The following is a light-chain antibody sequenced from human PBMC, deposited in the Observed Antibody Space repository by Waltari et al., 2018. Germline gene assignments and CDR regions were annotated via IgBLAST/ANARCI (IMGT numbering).Light chain of an antibody. J-gene: IGLJ1*01. CDR1: SLRSYY. V-gene: IGLV3-19*01. Sequence: SSELTQDPAVSVALGQTVRITCQGDSLRSYYASWYQQKPGRAPVLVFYGKNNRPSGIPDRFSGSSSGNTASLTITGAQAEDEADYYGNSRDSSGNRHYVFGTGTKVTVL. CDR3: NSRDSSGNRHYV. CDR2: GKN.